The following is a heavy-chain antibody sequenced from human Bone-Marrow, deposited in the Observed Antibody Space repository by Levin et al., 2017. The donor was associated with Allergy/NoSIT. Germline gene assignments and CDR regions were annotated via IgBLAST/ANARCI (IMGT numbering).Heavy chain of an antibody. CDR1: GFTFSTYA. CDR3: ARDAKGSIDY. Sequence: GGSLRLSCAASGFTFSTYAMHWVRQAPGQGLECVALMSYDGSNIDYADSVKGRFTISRDNSKSTLYLQMNSLRAEDTAVYHCARDAKGSIDYWGQGTLVTVFS. J-gene: IGHJ4*02. CDR2: MSYDGSNI. V-gene: IGHV3-30-3*01.